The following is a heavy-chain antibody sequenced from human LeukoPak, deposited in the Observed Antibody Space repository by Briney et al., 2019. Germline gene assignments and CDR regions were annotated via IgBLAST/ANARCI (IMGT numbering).Heavy chain of an antibody. Sequence: GASVKVSCKASGGTFSSYAISWVRQAPGQGLEWMGGIIPIFGTANYAQKFQGRVTMTTDTSTSTAYMELRSLRSDDTAVYYCARDGSRIAAANDFDYWGQGTLVTVSS. V-gene: IGHV1-69*05. J-gene: IGHJ4*02. CDR3: ARDGSRIAAANDFDY. D-gene: IGHD6-13*01. CDR2: IIPIFGTA. CDR1: GGTFSSYA.